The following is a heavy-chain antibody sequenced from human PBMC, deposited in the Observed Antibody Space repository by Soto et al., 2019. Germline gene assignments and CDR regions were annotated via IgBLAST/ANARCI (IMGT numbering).Heavy chain of an antibody. V-gene: IGHV3-23*01. CDR2: INYIGRTT. CDR3: VKQQGSGKTYYYNMDV. J-gene: IGHJ6*02. CDR1: GFTFSSYA. D-gene: IGHD3-10*01. Sequence: EVQLLESGGGLVQPGGSLRLSCETSGFTFSSYAMTWVRQAPGMGLEWVAVINYIGRTTFHAQSVKGRFTISRDNSMNTVFLQMDSLRAEDTAVYYCVKQQGSGKTYYYNMDVWGLGTTVIVSS.